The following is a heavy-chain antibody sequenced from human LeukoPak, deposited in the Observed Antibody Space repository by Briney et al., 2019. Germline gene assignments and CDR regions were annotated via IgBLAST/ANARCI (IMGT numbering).Heavy chain of an antibody. CDR3: AMEPADSSGYYELFDY. J-gene: IGHJ4*02. CDR1: GYTFTSYY. V-gene: IGHV1-46*01. Sequence: GASVKVSRKASGYTFTSYYMHWVRQAPGQGLEWMGIINPSGGSTSYAQKFQGRVTMTRDTSTSTVYMELSSLRSEDTAVYYCAMEPADSSGYYELFDYWGQGTLVTVSS. D-gene: IGHD3-22*01. CDR2: INPSGGST.